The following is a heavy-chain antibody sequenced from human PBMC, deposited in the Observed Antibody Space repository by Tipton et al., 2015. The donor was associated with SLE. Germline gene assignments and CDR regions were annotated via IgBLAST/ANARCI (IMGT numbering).Heavy chain of an antibody. CDR1: GYSFTIYW. V-gene: IGHV1-18*04. Sequence: QLVQSGAEVKKPGESLKISCKGSGYSFTIYWIAWVRQMPGKGLEWMGIIAYNGNTNYAQKLQGRVTMTTDTSTTAAYMELRSLRSDDTAVYYCARDGEQLAYNWFDPWGQGTLVTVSS. J-gene: IGHJ5*02. D-gene: IGHD6-6*01. CDR2: IIAYNGNT. CDR3: ARDGEQLAYNWFDP.